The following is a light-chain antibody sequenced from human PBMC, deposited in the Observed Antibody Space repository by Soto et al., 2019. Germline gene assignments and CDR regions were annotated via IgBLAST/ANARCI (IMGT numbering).Light chain of an antibody. Sequence: EIVLTQSPATLSLSPGEKATLSCRASQSVSSYLAWYQQKPGQAPRLLIYDASNRATGLPARFSGSGSGTDFTRTISSLEPEDFAVYYWQQRSNWPLTFGGGTQVEIK. CDR3: QQRSNWPLT. V-gene: IGKV3-11*01. CDR2: DAS. J-gene: IGKJ4*01. CDR1: QSVSSY.